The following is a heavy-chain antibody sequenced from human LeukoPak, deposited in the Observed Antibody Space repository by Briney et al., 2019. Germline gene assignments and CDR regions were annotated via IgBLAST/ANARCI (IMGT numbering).Heavy chain of an antibody. D-gene: IGHD5-18*01. CDR2: INHSGST. J-gene: IGHJ4*02. Sequence: SETLSLTCAVYGGSFSGYYWSWIRQPPGKGLEWIGEINHSGSTYYNPSLKSRVTISVDTSKNQFSLKLSSVTAADTAVYYCARRRPPAMVDYWGQGTLVTVSS. CDR3: ARRRPPAMVDY. CDR1: GGSFSGYY. V-gene: IGHV4-34*01.